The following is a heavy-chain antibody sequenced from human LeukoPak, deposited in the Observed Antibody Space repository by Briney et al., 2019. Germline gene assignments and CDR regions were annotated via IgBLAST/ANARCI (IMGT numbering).Heavy chain of an antibody. D-gene: IGHD2-2*01. J-gene: IGHJ5*02. CDR1: GGTFSSYA. CDR3: ARNGDCSSTSCYPWFDP. CDR2: IIPIFGTA. V-gene: IGHV1-69*13. Sequence: GASVKVSCKASGGTFSSYAISWVRQAPGPGLEWMGGIIPIFGTANYAQKFQGRVTITADESTSTAYMELSSLRSEDTAVYYCARNGDCSSTSCYPWFDPWGQGTLVTVSS.